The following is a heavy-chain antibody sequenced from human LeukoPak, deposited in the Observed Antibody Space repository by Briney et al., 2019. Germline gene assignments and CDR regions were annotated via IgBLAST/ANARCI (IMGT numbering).Heavy chain of an antibody. Sequence: SETLSLTCAVYGGSFSGYYWSWIRQPPGKGLEWIGEINHSGSTNYNPSLKSRVTISVNTSKNQFSLKLSSVTAADTAVYYCARAGSGWYRPTVDYWGQGTLVTVSS. CDR3: ARAGSGWYRPTVDY. CDR1: GGSFSGYY. CDR2: INHSGST. V-gene: IGHV4-34*01. D-gene: IGHD6-19*01. J-gene: IGHJ4*02.